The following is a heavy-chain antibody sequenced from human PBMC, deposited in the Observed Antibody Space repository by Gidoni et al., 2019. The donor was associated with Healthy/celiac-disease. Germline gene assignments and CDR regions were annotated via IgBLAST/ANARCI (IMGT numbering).Heavy chain of an antibody. CDR1: GGSFSGYY. CDR3: ARGPNYYDSSGYYRYYYYYMDV. CDR2: INHSGST. D-gene: IGHD3-22*01. V-gene: IGHV4-34*01. Sequence: QVQLQQWGAGLLKPSETLSLTCAVYGGSFSGYYWSWFRQPPGKGLEWIGEINHSGSTNYNPSLKSRVTISVDTSKNQFSLKLSSVTAADTAVYYCARGPNYYDSSGYYRYYYYYMDVWGKGTTVTVSS. J-gene: IGHJ6*03.